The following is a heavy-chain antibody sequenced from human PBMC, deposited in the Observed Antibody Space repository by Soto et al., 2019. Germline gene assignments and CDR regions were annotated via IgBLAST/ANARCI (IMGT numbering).Heavy chain of an antibody. V-gene: IGHV3-21*01. J-gene: IGHJ4*02. D-gene: IGHD6-13*01. CDR2: ISSSSSYI. CDR3: ARGPPSIAAATGPY. Sequence: GSLRLSCAASGFTFSSYSMNWVRQAPGKGLEWVSSISSSSSYIYYADSVKGRFTISRDNAKNSLYLQMNSLRAEDTAVYYCARGPPSIAAATGPYWGQGTLVTVS. CDR1: GFTFSSYS.